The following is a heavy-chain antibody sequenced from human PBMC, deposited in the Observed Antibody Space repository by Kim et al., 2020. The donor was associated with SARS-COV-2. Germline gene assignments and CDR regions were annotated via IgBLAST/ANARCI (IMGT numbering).Heavy chain of an antibody. Sequence: SVKGRFTISRDNAKNSLYLQMNGLRAEDTAVYYCARDDKYSSGWYFWFDPWGQGTLVTVSS. J-gene: IGHJ5*02. CDR3: ARDDKYSSGWYFWFDP. D-gene: IGHD6-19*01. V-gene: IGHV3-21*01.